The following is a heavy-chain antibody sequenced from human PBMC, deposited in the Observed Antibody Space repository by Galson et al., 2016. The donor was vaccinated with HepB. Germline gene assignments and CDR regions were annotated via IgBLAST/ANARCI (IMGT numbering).Heavy chain of an antibody. Sequence: TLSLTCEVSGVSLGSHGYSWNWVRQPPGKGLEWMGYIYHGGSTKYNPSLKSRVTMSLDASKNQFSLNLKSVTAAGTAVYYCARGVVVRGAFDIWGQGTKVTVSS. V-gene: IGHV4-30-2*01. CDR1: GVSLGSHGYS. CDR2: IYHGGST. J-gene: IGHJ3*02. CDR3: ARGVVVRGAFDI. D-gene: IGHD2-21*01.